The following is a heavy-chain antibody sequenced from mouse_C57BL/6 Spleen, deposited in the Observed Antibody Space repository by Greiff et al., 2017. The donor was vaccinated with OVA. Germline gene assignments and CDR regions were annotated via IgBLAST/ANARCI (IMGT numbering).Heavy chain of an antibody. Sequence: SGAELARPGASVKMSCKASGYTFTSYTMHWVKQRPGQGLEWIGYINPSSGYTKYNQKFKDKATLTADKSSSTAYMQLSSLTSEDSAVYYCASHYGSSYESGWFAYWGQGTLVTVSA. CDR3: ASHYGSSYESGWFAY. D-gene: IGHD1-1*01. CDR2: INPSSGYT. J-gene: IGHJ3*01. CDR1: GYTFTSYT. V-gene: IGHV1-4*01.